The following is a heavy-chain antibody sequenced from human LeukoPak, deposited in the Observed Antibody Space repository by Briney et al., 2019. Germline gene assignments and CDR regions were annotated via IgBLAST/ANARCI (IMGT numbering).Heavy chain of an antibody. CDR2: IYWDDDK. D-gene: IGHD3-9*01. V-gene: IGHV2-5*02. J-gene: IGHJ4*02. CDR3: ANFDWFERYFDY. CDR1: GFSLSTSGVG. Sequence: SGPTLVNPTHTLTLTCTFSGFSLSTSGVGVGWIRQPPGKALEWLALIYWDDDKRYSPSPKSRLTITKDTSKNQVVLTMTNMDPVDTATYYCANFDWFERYFDYWGQGTLVTVSS.